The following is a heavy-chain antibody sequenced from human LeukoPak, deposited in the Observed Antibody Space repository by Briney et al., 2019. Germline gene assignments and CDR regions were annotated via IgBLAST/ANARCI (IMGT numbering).Heavy chain of an antibody. V-gene: IGHV4-4*02. CDR2: ILHSGDT. CDR1: GFTVGNSYM. CDR3: AGYNIPYTFEF. J-gene: IGHJ4*02. Sequence: GSLRLSCAASGFTVGNSYMSWVRQPPGKGLEWIGDILHSGDTNYNASLRSRLTISLDKSRNQFSLQLSSVTAADTAVYYCAGYNIPYTFEFWGPGTVVTVSS. D-gene: IGHD1-14*01.